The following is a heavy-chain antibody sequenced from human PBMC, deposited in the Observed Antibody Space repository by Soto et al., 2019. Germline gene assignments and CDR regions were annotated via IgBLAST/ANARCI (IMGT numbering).Heavy chain of an antibody. CDR1: GFTFSNYA. J-gene: IGHJ4*02. V-gene: IGHV3-23*01. CDR2: ISGSGDST. CDR3: ARRGPGSSFDY. D-gene: IGHD2-15*01. Sequence: EVQLLDSGGGLVQPGGSLRLSCAASGFTFSNYAMNWVRQAPGKGLEWVSVISGSGDSTYYADSVKGRFTISRDNSKNPLYLQMNRLRVEDTAVYYCARRGPGSSFDYWSQGTLLTVSS.